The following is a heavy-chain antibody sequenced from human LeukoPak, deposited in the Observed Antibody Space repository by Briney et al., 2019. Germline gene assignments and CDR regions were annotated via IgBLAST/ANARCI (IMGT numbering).Heavy chain of an antibody. J-gene: IGHJ5*02. CDR1: GGAFSGYY. CDR3: ARGPMRGWFDP. CDR2: INHSGST. D-gene: IGHD3-22*01. V-gene: IGHV4-34*01. Sequence: TSETLSLTCAVYGGAFSGYYWSWIRQPPGRGLEWIGEINHSGSTNYNPSLKSRVTISVGTSKNQFSLELSSVTGADTAVYYCARGPMRGWFDPWGQGTLVTVSS.